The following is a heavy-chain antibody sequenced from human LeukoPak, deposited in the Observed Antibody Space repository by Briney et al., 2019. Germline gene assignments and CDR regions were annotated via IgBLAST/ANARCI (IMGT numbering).Heavy chain of an antibody. J-gene: IGHJ4*02. Sequence: SETLSLTCSVSGCSISSYYWSWIRQPPGKGLEWIGYIHYTGSTNYNPSLKSRVTISVDTSKNQSSLKVRSVTAADTAVYFCASGAYYYFDFWGQGTLVTVSS. CDR1: GCSISSYY. D-gene: IGHD3-10*01. CDR3: ASGAYYYFDF. CDR2: IHYTGST. V-gene: IGHV4-59*01.